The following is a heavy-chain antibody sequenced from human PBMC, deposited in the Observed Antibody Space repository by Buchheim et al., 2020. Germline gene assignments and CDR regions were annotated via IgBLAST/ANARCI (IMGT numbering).Heavy chain of an antibody. Sequence: EVQLLEFGGGLVQPGGSLRLSCAASGFTFSSYAMSWVRQAPGKGLEWVSAIIGSGGSTYYADSVKGRFTISRDNSKNTLYLQMNSLRAEDTAVYYCAKAGYDFWSGYYSLDYWGQGTL. J-gene: IGHJ4*02. D-gene: IGHD3-3*01. CDR1: GFTFSSYA. V-gene: IGHV3-23*01. CDR3: AKAGYDFWSGYYSLDY. CDR2: IIGSGGST.